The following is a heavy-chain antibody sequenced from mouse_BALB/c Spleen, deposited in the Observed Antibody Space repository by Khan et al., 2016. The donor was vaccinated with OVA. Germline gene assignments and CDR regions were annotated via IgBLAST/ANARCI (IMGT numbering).Heavy chain of an antibody. CDR3: ARSPYGNFAY. V-gene: IGHV5-9-3*01. CDR2: ISSDGDYT. Sequence: EVELVESGGGLVKPGGSLKLSCAASGFTFSTYAMSWVRQTPKKRLEWVATISSDGDYTYFPDNVPGRFTISRDNAKNTLCLQMTSLRSEDTAMYYCARSPYGNFAYWGQGTLVTVSA. D-gene: IGHD2-1*01. CDR1: GFTFSTYA. J-gene: IGHJ3*01.